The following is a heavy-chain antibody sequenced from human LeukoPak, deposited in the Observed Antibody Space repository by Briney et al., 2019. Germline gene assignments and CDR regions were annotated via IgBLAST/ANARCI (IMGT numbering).Heavy chain of an antibody. CDR3: AKDKGITMVRGVIPHYYYGMDV. CDR1: GFTFSSYS. D-gene: IGHD3-10*01. V-gene: IGHV3-21*04. J-gene: IGHJ6*02. Sequence: GGSLRLSCAASGFTFSSYSMNWVRQAPGKGLEWVSSISSSSSYIYYADSVKGRFTISRDNAKNSLYLQMNSLRAEDTALYYCAKDKGITMVRGVIPHYYYGMDVWGQGTTVTVSS. CDR2: ISSSSSYI.